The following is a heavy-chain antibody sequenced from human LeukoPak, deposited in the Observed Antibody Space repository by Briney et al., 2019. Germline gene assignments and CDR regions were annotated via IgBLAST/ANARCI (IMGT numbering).Heavy chain of an antibody. Sequence: PGGSLRLSCAASGFSFSDYHMSWIRQAPGKGLEWISYTSSSGNTINDAESVRGRFTISRDNAKNSLSLQMNSLRVEDTAVYFCARHTLTIPYNWYFDLWGRGTLVTVSS. V-gene: IGHV3-11*04. CDR2: TSSSGNTI. J-gene: IGHJ2*01. CDR3: ARHTLTIPYNWYFDL. D-gene: IGHD4-17*01. CDR1: GFSFSDYH.